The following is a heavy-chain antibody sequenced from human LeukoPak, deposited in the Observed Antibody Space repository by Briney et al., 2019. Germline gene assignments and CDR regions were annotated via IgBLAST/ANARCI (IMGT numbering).Heavy chain of an antibody. Sequence: SETLSLTCTVSGGSISSSSYYWGWIRQPPGKGLEWIGEIYHSGSTNYNPSLKSRVTISVDKSKNQFSLKLSSVTAADTAVYYCARGVWQWLAFDYWGQGTLVTVSS. CDR2: IYHSGST. D-gene: IGHD6-19*01. V-gene: IGHV4-39*07. CDR3: ARGVWQWLAFDY. CDR1: GGSISSSSYY. J-gene: IGHJ4*02.